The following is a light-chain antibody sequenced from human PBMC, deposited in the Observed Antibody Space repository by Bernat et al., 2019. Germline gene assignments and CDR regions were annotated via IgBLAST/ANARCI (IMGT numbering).Light chain of an antibody. V-gene: IGLV1-40*01. CDR3: QSYDSSLNGWV. J-gene: IGLJ3*02. Sequence: QSVLTQPPSVSGAPGQRVTISCTGSSSNIGAGYDVHWYQQLPGTAPKLLIYGNTNRPSGVPDRFSGSKSGTSISLVITGLQAEEEAEYYCQSYDSSLNGWVFGGGTKLTV. CDR1: SSNIGAGYD. CDR2: GNT.